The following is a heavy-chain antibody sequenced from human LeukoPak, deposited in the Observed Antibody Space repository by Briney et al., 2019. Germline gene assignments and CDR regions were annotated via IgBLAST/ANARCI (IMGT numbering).Heavy chain of an antibody. J-gene: IGHJ4*02. V-gene: IGHV3-33*08. CDR2: ISDNGRRT. Sequence: GGSLRLSCAASGFTVSNFGLNWVRQAPGKGLEWVAFISDNGRRTYYLESVKGLFTISRDDSKNTLYLQMNSLRVEDTAVYYCARDRIGKYSIDYWGQGTLVTVSS. CDR3: ARDRIGKYSIDY. D-gene: IGHD2-15*01. CDR1: GFTVSNFG.